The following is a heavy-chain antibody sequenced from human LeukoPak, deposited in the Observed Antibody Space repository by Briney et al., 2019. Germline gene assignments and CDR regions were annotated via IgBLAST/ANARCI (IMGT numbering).Heavy chain of an antibody. J-gene: IGHJ3*02. CDR3: ARDRSSGYSDALDI. D-gene: IGHD3-22*01. CDR1: GFTVSSSY. CDR2: IYSDGST. Sequence: GGSLRLSCAASGFTVSSSYMIWVRQAPGKGLEWVSVIYSDGSTYYADSVKGRFTISRDNSKNTLYFQMNRLRAEDTAVYYCARDRSSGYSDALDIWGQGTMVTVSS. V-gene: IGHV3-66*02.